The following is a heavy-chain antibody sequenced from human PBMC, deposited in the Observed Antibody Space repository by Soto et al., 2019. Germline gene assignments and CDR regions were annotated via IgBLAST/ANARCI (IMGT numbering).Heavy chain of an antibody. CDR1: GFTFSSYG. D-gene: IGHD6-13*01. CDR3: AKEEDSSSWYGDLDAFDI. J-gene: IGHJ3*02. Sequence: QVQLVESGGGVVQPGRSLRLSCAASGFTFSSYGMHWVRQAPGKGLEWVAVISYDGSNEYYADSVKGRFTISRDNSKNTLYLQMNSLRAEDTAVYYCAKEEDSSSWYGDLDAFDIWGQGTMVTVSS. V-gene: IGHV3-30*18. CDR2: ISYDGSNE.